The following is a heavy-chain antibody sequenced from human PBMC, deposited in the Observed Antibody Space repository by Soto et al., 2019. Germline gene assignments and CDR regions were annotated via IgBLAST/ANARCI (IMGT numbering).Heavy chain of an antibody. J-gene: IGHJ6*02. CDR1: GYTLTELS. CDR2: FDPEDGET. D-gene: IGHD4-17*01. V-gene: IGHV1-24*01. CDR3: ATDLEYGVYYYYGMDV. Sequence: ASVKVSCKVSGYTLTELSMHWVRQAPGKGLEWMGGFDPEDGETIYAQKFQGRVTMTEDTSTDTAYMELSSLRSEDTAVYYCATDLEYGVYYYYGMDVWGQGTTVTVSS.